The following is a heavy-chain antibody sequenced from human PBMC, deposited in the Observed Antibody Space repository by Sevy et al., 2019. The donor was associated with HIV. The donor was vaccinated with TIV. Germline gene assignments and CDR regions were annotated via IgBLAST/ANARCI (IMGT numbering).Heavy chain of an antibody. CDR3: AKTRYHYHISGFFGGTFVPDY. V-gene: IGHV3-30*18. CDR1: GFTFSNYG. Sequence: GGSLRLSCAASGFTFSNYGIHWVRQAPGKGLEWLAFISFDGSDKYYADSVKGRFTISREDSKNTLYLHLTSLRVEDKAVYYCAKTRYHYHISGFFGGTFVPDYWGHGTLVTVSS. CDR2: ISFDGSDK. J-gene: IGHJ4*01. D-gene: IGHD3-22*01.